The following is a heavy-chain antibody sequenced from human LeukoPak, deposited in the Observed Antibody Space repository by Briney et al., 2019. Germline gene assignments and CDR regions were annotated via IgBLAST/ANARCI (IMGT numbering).Heavy chain of an antibody. CDR1: GFTFSDYY. V-gene: IGHV3-11*04. J-gene: IGHJ3*02. CDR3: ARDGPPRGGDYGGNSEDAFDI. D-gene: IGHD4-23*01. CDR2: ISSSGSTI. Sequence: GGSLRLSCAASGFTFSDYYMSRIRQAPGKGLEWVSYISSSGSTIYYADSVKGRFTISRDNAKNSLYLQMNSLRAEDTAVYYCARDGPPRGGDYGGNSEDAFDIWGQGAMVTVSS.